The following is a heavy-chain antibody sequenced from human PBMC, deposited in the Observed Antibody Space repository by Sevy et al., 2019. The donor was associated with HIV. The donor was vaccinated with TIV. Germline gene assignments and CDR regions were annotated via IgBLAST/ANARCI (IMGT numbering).Heavy chain of an antibody. V-gene: IGHV4-30-4*08. CDR1: GGSIGSCDYS. CDR3: ARNGIPLVGGSFFDS. J-gene: IGHJ4*02. CDR2: LFSIGTT. Sequence: SETLSLTCAVSGGSIGSCDYSWNWILQPPGKGLEGIGYLFSIGTTHYNPSLTSRVALSVDTSKNQVSLRLTSVTAADKAVYHSARNGIPLVGGSFFDSWGQGTLVTVSS. D-gene: IGHD1-1*01.